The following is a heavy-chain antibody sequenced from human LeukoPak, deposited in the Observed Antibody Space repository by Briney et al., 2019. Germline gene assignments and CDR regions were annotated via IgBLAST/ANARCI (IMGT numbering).Heavy chain of an antibody. J-gene: IGHJ4*02. CDR3: AKRSGRPTYYFDY. CDR1: GVTFSNCA. CDR2: LGGSTGNK. D-gene: IGHD3-3*01. V-gene: IGHV3-23*01. Sequence: PGGSLRLSCTASGVTFSNCAMSWVRQAPGKGLEWVSTLGGSTGNKYYADSVKGRFTISRDNSRNTLYLQMNSLRPEDTAVYYCAKRSGRPTYYFDYWGQGTLVTVSS.